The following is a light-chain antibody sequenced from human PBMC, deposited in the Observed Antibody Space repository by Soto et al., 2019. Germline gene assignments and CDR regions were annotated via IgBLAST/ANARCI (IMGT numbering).Light chain of an antibody. CDR3: QQYNSYWT. Sequence: DIQMTQSPSTLSASVGDRVTITCRASQSISHWLAWYQQKPGKAPKLLIYKASNLESGVPSRFIGIGSGTEFTLTISSLQPDDFATYYCQQYNSYWTFGQGTKVEIK. CDR2: KAS. V-gene: IGKV1-5*03. CDR1: QSISHW. J-gene: IGKJ1*01.